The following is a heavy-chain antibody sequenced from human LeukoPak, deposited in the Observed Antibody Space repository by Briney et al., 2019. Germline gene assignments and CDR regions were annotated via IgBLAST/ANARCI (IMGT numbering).Heavy chain of an antibody. J-gene: IGHJ4*02. CDR2: IIPAFGTT. V-gene: IGHV1-69*06. Sequence: ASVKVSCKASGDTFNSYAVAWVRQAPGQGLEWMGLIIPAFGTTHYAQKFQGRVTITSDRSTTTAYMELGRQTSEDTAVYYCAREYYGSGSYYDGYYLDYWGQGTLVTVSS. D-gene: IGHD3-10*01. CDR1: GDTFNSYA. CDR3: AREYYGSGSYYDGYYLDY.